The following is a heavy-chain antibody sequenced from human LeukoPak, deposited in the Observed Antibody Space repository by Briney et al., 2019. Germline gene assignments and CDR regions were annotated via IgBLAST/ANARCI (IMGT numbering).Heavy chain of an antibody. D-gene: IGHD3-10*01. J-gene: IGHJ4*02. V-gene: IGHV3-30*02. CDR2: IRYDGSNK. CDR3: AKDPVLLWFGDRGDYFDY. CDR1: GFTFSSYG. Sequence: PGGSLRLSCAASGFTFSSYGMHWVRQAPGKGLEWVAFIRYDGSNKYYADSVKGRFTISRDNSKNTLYLQMNSLRAEDTAVYYCAKDPVLLWFGDRGDYFDYWGQGTLVTVSS.